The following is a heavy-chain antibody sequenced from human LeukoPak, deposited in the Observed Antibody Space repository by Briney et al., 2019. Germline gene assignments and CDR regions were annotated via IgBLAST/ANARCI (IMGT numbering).Heavy chain of an antibody. J-gene: IGHJ4*02. Sequence: ASVTVSCKASGYTFTSYDINWVRQATGQGLEWMGWMNPNSGNTGYAQKFQGRVTMTRNTSISTAYMELSSLRSEDTAVYYCARGIYGDYEGDYWGQGTLVTVSS. CDR2: MNPNSGNT. D-gene: IGHD4-17*01. CDR1: GYTFTSYD. CDR3: ARGIYGDYEGDY. V-gene: IGHV1-8*01.